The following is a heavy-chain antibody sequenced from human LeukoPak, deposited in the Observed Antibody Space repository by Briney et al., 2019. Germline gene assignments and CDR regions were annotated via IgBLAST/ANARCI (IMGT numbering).Heavy chain of an antibody. CDR2: ISAYNGNP. V-gene: IGHV1-18*01. J-gene: IGHJ6*02. CDR3: VVAADTAMVKDYYGMDV. CDR1: GYTFTSYG. D-gene: IGHD5-18*01. Sequence: ASVKVSCKASGYTFTSYGISWVRQGPGQGLEWMGWISAYNGNPTHAQKLQGRVTVTTDTSTSTAYMELSSLRSEDTAVYYCVVAADTAMVKDYYGMDVWGQGTTVTVSS.